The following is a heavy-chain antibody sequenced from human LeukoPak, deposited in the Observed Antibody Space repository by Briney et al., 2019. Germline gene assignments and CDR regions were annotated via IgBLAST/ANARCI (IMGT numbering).Heavy chain of an antibody. V-gene: IGHV3-74*01. CDR3: ATWWEGIAAQEFIF. J-gene: IGHJ4*02. Sequence: PRGSLRLSCAASGFTFSSYWMHWVRQAPGKGLVWVSRINSDGSSTSYADSVKGRFTISRDNAKNTLYLQMNSLRAEDTAVYYCATWWEGIAAQEFIFWGQGTLVTVSS. CDR2: INSDGSST. CDR1: GFTFSSYW. D-gene: IGHD6-13*01.